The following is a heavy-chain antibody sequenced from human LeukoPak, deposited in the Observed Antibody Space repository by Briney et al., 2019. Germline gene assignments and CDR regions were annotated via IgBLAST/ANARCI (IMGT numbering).Heavy chain of an antibody. Sequence: SETLSLTCTVSGGSISSYYWSWIRQPPGKGLEWIGYIYYSGSTNYNPSLKSRVTTSIDTSKNRFSLKVTSVTAADAAVYYCARAGFYASVNQYYYYYYMDVWGTGTTVTVSS. CDR1: GGSISSYY. CDR3: ARAGFYASVNQYYYYYYMDV. V-gene: IGHV4-59*01. D-gene: IGHD2/OR15-2a*01. J-gene: IGHJ6*03. CDR2: IYYSGST.